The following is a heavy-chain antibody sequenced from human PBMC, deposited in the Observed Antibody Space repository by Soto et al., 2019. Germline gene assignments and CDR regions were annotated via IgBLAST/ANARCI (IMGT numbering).Heavy chain of an antibody. V-gene: IGHV1-8*01. CDR1: GYTFTRYD. CDR2: MNPNSGNT. CDR3: AIGELGTIFRAALMDF. D-gene: IGHD3-3*01. Sequence: GAAGKASCKASGYTFTRYDINWVRQATGQGLEWMGWMNPNSGNTGYAQKFQGRVTMTRNTSISTAYMELSSLRSEDTAVYYCAIGELGTIFRAALMDFCGQGTTVIVS. J-gene: IGHJ6*02.